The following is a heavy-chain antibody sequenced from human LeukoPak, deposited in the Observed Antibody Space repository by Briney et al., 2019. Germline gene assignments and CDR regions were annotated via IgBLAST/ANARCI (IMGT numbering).Heavy chain of an antibody. D-gene: IGHD3-22*01. CDR3: ARDNYYDSSGHYNGNWFDP. J-gene: IGHJ5*02. CDR2: IKQDGSDK. V-gene: IGHV3-7*01. CDR1: GFTFSSYW. Sequence: GGSLRLSCAAPGFTFSSYWMSWVRQAPGKGLEWVANIKQDGSDKYYVDSVKGRFTISRDNAKNSLYLQMNSLRAEDTAVYYCARDNYYDSSGHYNGNWFDPWGQGTLVTVSS.